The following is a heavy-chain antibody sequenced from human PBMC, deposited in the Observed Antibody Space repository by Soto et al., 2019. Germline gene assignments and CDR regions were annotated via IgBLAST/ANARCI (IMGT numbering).Heavy chain of an antibody. Sequence: QVQLVDSGGGVVQPGRSLRLSCAASGFTFSSYGMHWVRQAPGKGLEWVAVISYDGSNKYYADSVKGRFTISRDNSKNTLYLQMNSLRAEDTAVYYCAKETDFWSGYYTVRYFDYWGQGTLVTVSS. CDR1: GFTFSSYG. CDR2: ISYDGSNK. D-gene: IGHD3-3*01. V-gene: IGHV3-30*18. J-gene: IGHJ4*02. CDR3: AKETDFWSGYYTVRYFDY.